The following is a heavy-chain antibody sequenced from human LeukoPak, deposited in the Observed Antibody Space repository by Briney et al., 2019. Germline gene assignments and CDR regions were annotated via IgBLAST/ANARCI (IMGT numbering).Heavy chain of an antibody. J-gene: IGHJ4*02. D-gene: IGHD6-13*01. Sequence: GGSLRLSCAASGFTVSGNYMSWVRQAPGKGLEWVSVIYSGGSTYYADSVKGRFTISRDNSKNTLYLQMNSLRAEDTAVYYCARELAAVSRSSGYYFDYRGQGTLVTVSS. CDR1: GFTVSGNY. CDR2: IYSGGST. V-gene: IGHV3-66*01. CDR3: ARELAAVSRSSGYYFDY.